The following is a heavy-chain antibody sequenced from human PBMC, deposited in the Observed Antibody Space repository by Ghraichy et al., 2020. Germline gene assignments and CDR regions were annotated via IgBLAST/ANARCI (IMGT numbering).Heavy chain of an antibody. D-gene: IGHD4-17*01. J-gene: IGHJ3*02. Sequence: ETLSLTCTVSGGSINSSPYYWGWVRQPPGKGLEWIGGILYSGSTHYNPSLKTRVTISVATSKNQFSLKLSSVTTADTAVYYCARQDFGDYGFNTFDIWGQGTMVTVSS. CDR1: GGSINSSPYY. CDR2: ILYSGST. V-gene: IGHV4-39*01. CDR3: ARQDFGDYGFNTFDI.